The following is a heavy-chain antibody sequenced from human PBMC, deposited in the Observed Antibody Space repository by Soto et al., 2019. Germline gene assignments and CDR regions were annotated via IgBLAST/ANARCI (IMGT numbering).Heavy chain of an antibody. CDR1: GGSISSYY. J-gene: IGHJ3*02. V-gene: IGHV4-59*08. CDR2: VYYSGST. CDR3: ARGELLRSLQHAFDI. Sequence: HVQLQESGPGLVKPSDTLSLTCTVSGGSISSYYWSWIRQPPGKGLEWIGYVYYSGSTNYNPSLKSRVTISVDTSKIQFSLKLSSVTAADTAVYYCARGELLRSLQHAFDIWGQGTMVTVSS. D-gene: IGHD1-26*01.